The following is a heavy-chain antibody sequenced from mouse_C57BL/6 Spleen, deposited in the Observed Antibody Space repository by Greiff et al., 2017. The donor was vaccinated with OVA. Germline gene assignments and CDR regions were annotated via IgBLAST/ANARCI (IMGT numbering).Heavy chain of an antibody. Sequence: VHVKQSGPELVKPGASVKISCKASGYSFTGYYMNWVKQSPEKSLEWIGEINPSTGGTTYNQKFKAKATLTVDKSSSTAYMQLKSLTSEDSAVYYCARRGYYYGSRSLYYYAMDYWGQGTSVTVSS. J-gene: IGHJ4*01. CDR2: INPSTGGT. V-gene: IGHV1-42*01. CDR1: GYSFTGYY. CDR3: ARRGYYYGSRSLYYYAMDY. D-gene: IGHD1-1*01.